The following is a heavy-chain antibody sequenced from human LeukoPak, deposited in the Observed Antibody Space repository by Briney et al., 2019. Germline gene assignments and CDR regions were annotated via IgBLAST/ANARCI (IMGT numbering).Heavy chain of an antibody. D-gene: IGHD3-9*01. CDR2: INHSGST. V-gene: IGHV4-34*01. CDR1: GGSFSGYY. J-gene: IGHJ6*02. CDR3: AGLRYFDWLPPLYYYYGMDV. Sequence: PSETLSLTCAVYGGSFSGYYWSWIRQPPGKGLEWIGEINHSGSTNYNPSLKSRVTISVDTSKNQFSLKLSSVTAADTAVYYCAGLRYFDWLPPLYYYYGMDVWGQGTTVTVSS.